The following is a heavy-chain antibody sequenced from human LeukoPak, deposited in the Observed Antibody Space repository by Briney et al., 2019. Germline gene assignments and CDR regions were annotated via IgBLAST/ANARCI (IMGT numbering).Heavy chain of an antibody. Sequence: GGSLRLSCAASGFTFSSYAMSWVRQAPGKGLEWVSAISGSGGSTYYADSVKGRFTISRDNSKNTLYLQMNSLRAEDTAVYYYAKTGSSSWYRTRFDPWGQGTLVTVSS. V-gene: IGHV3-23*01. CDR3: AKTGSSSWYRTRFDP. J-gene: IGHJ5*02. CDR1: GFTFSSYA. D-gene: IGHD6-13*01. CDR2: ISGSGGST.